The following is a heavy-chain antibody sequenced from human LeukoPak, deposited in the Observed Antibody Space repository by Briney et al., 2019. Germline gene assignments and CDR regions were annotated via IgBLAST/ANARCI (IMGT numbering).Heavy chain of an antibody. CDR2: ISSSGSNI. Sequence: PGGSLRLSCAASGFSFSDYYMSWIRQAPGKGLEWISYISSSGSNIYADSVKGRFTISRDNAKNSLYLQMNSLRAEDTAVYYCASGPYDILTGYHPFDYWGQGTLVTVSS. CDR3: ASGPYDILTGYHPFDY. V-gene: IGHV3-11*04. J-gene: IGHJ4*02. D-gene: IGHD3-9*01. CDR1: GFSFSDYY.